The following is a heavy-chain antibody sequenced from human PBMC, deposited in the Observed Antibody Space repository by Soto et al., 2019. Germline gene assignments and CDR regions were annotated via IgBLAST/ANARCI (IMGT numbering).Heavy chain of an antibody. V-gene: IGHV1-58*01. J-gene: IGHJ3*02. D-gene: IGHD3-3*01. CDR2: IVVGSGNT. CDR1: GFTFTSSA. CDR3: AADEQDYDFWSGYDAFDI. Sequence: ASVKVSCKASGFTFTSSAVQWVRQARGQRLEWIGWIVVGSGNTNYTQKFQERVTITRDMSTSTAYMELSSLRSEDTAVYYCAADEQDYDFWSGYDAFDIWGQGTMVTVSS.